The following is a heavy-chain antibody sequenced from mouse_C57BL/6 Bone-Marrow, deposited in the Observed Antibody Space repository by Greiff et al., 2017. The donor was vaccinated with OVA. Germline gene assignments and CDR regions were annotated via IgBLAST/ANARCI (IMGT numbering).Heavy chain of an antibody. CDR1: GYTFTSYG. CDR2: IYPRSGTT. V-gene: IGHV1-81*01. CDR3: ARLGILGL. Sequence: QVQLQQSGAELARPGASVKLSCKASGYTFTSYGISWVKQRTGQGLEWIGEIYPRSGTTYYNEKFKGQATLTADKSSSTSYLELRSLTSEDSAVYFCARLGILGLWGQGTLVTVSA. J-gene: IGHJ3*01.